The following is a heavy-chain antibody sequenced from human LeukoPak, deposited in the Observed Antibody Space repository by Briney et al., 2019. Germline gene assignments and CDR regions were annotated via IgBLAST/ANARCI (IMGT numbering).Heavy chain of an antibody. D-gene: IGHD6-19*01. CDR1: GFTFSSYA. Sequence: GGSLRLSCAASGFTFSSYAMSWVRQAPGKGLEWVSTISDSGVSTYYADSVKGRFTISRDNSKNMLYMQMNSLRAEDTAVYYCAKDLSSSGFRIDYWGQGTLVTVSS. J-gene: IGHJ4*02. CDR3: AKDLSSSGFRIDY. CDR2: ISDSGVST. V-gene: IGHV3-23*01.